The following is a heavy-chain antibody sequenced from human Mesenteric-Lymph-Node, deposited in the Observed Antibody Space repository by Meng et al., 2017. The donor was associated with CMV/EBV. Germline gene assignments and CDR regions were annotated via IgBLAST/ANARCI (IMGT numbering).Heavy chain of an antibody. Sequence: GGSLRLSCAASAFTVSSHYMSWVRQAPGKGLEWVSVIYSGGSTYYADSVKGRFTISRDNSKNTLYLQMNSLRAEDTAVYYCAKSREGSTSCYEIWGQGTLVTVSS. J-gene: IGHJ4*02. D-gene: IGHD2-2*01. CDR3: AKSREGSTSCYEI. CDR2: IYSGGST. V-gene: IGHV3-53*01. CDR1: AFTVSSHY.